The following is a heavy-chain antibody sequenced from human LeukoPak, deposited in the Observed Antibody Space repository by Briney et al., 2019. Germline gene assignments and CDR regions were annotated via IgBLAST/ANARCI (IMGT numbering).Heavy chain of an antibody. CDR1: GYSISNYD. Sequence: ASVKVSCKASGYSISNYDINWVRQAPGQGLEWMGWMRPTSPYTGYALKFQDRVSSTSDTSINTAFTELHSLTSEDTAVYYCARGGGWAEIGLDIWGQGTMVTVS. CDR3: ARGGGWAEIGLDI. D-gene: IGHD6-19*01. J-gene: IGHJ3*02. V-gene: IGHV1-8*01. CDR2: MRPTSPYT.